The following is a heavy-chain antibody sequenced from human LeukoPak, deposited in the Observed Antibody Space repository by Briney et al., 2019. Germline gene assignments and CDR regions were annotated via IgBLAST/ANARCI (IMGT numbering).Heavy chain of an antibody. D-gene: IGHD3-22*01. CDR2: INPSGGST. CDR3: ARDSYYYDSSGYYYFDY. J-gene: IGHJ4*02. CDR1: GYTFTSYD. Sequence: ASVKVSCKASGYTFTSYDINWVRQAPGQGLEWMGIINPSGGSTSYAQKFQGRVTMTRDTSTSTVYMELSSLRSEDTAVYYCARDSYYYDSSGYYYFDYWGQGTLVTVSS. V-gene: IGHV1-46*01.